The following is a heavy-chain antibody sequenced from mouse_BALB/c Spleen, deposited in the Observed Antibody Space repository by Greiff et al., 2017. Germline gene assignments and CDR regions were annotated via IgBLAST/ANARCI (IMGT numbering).Heavy chain of an antibody. CDR1: GYAFTNYL. CDR2: INPGSGGT. J-gene: IGHJ3*01. CDR3: ARSGYDRGFAY. Sequence: QVQLQQSGAELVRPGTSVKVSCKASGYAFTNYLIEWVKQRPGQGLEWIGVINPGSGGTNYNEKFKGKATLTADKSSSTAYMQLSSLTSDDSAVYFCARSGYDRGFAYWGQGTLVTVSA. V-gene: IGHV1-54*01. D-gene: IGHD2-2*01.